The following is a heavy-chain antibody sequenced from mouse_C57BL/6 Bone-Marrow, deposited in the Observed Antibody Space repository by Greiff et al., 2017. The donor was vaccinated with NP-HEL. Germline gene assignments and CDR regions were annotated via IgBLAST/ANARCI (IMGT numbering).Heavy chain of an antibody. Sequence: QVQLQQPGAELVRPGTSVKLSCKASGYTFTSYWMHWVKQRPGQGLEWIGVIDPSDSYTNYNQKFKGKATLTVDTSSSTAYMQLSSLTSEDSAVYYCARRSLSYAMDYWGQGTSVTVSS. J-gene: IGHJ4*01. V-gene: IGHV1-59*01. D-gene: IGHD6-1*01. CDR3: ARRSLSYAMDY. CDR1: GYTFTSYW. CDR2: IDPSDSYT.